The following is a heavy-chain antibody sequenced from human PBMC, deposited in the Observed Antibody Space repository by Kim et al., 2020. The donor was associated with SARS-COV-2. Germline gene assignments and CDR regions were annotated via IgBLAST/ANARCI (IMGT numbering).Heavy chain of an antibody. CDR1: GFTFSSYG. V-gene: IGHV3-33*06. CDR2: IWYDGSNK. Sequence: GGSLRLSCAASGFTFSSYGMHWVRQAPGKGLEWVAVIWYDGSNKYYADSVKGRFTISRDNSKNTLYLQMNSLRAEDTAVYYCAKDGAGDPYGSGSEPVRFDPWGQGTLVTVSS. D-gene: IGHD3-10*01. CDR3: AKDGAGDPYGSGSEPVRFDP. J-gene: IGHJ5*02.